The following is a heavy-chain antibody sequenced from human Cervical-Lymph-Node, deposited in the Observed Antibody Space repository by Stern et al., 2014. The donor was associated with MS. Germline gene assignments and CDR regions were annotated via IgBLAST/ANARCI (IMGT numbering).Heavy chain of an antibody. CDR2: ISSSSSTI. CDR1: GFTFSSYS. Sequence: EVQLVESGGGLVQPGGSLRLSCAASGFTFSSYSMNWVRPAPGKGLGWVSYISSSSSTIYYADSVKGRFTISRDNAKNSLYLQMNSLRDEDTAVYYCARDHSGSYNYFDYWGQGTLVTVSS. D-gene: IGHD1-26*01. V-gene: IGHV3-48*02. CDR3: ARDHSGSYNYFDY. J-gene: IGHJ4*02.